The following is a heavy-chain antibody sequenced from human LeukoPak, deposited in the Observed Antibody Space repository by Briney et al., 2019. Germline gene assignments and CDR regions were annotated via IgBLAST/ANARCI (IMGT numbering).Heavy chain of an antibody. CDR2: IYTSGST. Sequence: SETLSLTCTVSGGSISSDHWSWIRQPPGEGLVWIGFIYTSGSTNYNPSLKSRVTISVDTSKNQVSLKVSSVTAADTAVYYCARVAVSATDQWFDPWGQGTLVTVSS. J-gene: IGHJ5*02. V-gene: IGHV4-4*09. D-gene: IGHD6-19*01. CDR1: GGSISSDH. CDR3: ARVAVSATDQWFDP.